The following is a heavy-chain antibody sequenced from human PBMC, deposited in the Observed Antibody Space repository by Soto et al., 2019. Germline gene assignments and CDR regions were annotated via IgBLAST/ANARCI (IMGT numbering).Heavy chain of an antibody. CDR1: GFTFDDYA. Sequence: EVQLVESGGGLVLPGTSLRLSCAASGFTFDDYAMHWVRQAPGKGLEWISGISWNSDNVVYADSVKGRFTISRDNAKNSCYLQMNSLRTDDTALLFCAMALRRERLTGSAHVFDIWGRGTMVNVS. CDR3: AMALRRERLTGSAHVFDI. D-gene: IGHD3-16*01. J-gene: IGHJ3*02. V-gene: IGHV3-9*01. CDR2: ISWNSDNV.